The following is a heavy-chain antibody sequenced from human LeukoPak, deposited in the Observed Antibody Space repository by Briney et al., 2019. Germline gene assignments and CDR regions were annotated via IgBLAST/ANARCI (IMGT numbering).Heavy chain of an antibody. CDR3: VRQFAS. Sequence: GGSLRLSCAASGFIFSNAWMNWVRQLPGKRLEWVAYVSGSGSTVYYADSVKGRFTISRDNGKSSLYLQMNSLRVEDTALYYCVRQFASWGQGTLVTVSS. CDR1: GFIFSNAW. V-gene: IGHV3-48*01. CDR2: VSGSGSTV. J-gene: IGHJ4*02.